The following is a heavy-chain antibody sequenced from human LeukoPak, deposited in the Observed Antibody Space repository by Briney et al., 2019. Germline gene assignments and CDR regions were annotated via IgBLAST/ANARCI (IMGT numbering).Heavy chain of an antibody. CDR3: ARVGRDCSSINCYWADWFDP. CDR1: GYTFSTYG. Sequence: GASVKVFCKASGYTFSTYGITWVREAPGQGPEWVGWISGSTGSTHYAQAVQGRVTMTTDTSTGTAYMELRSLRSDDTAVYYCARVGRDCSSINCYWADWFDPWGQGTLVIVSS. D-gene: IGHD2-2*01. CDR2: ISGSTGST. V-gene: IGHV1-18*01. J-gene: IGHJ5*02.